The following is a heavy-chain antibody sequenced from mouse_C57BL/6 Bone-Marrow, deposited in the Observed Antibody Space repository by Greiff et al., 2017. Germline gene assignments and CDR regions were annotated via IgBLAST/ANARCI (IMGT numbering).Heavy chain of an antibody. V-gene: IGHV1-64*01. Sequence: QVQLQQPGAELVKPGASVKLSCKASGYTFTSYWMHWVKQRPGQGLEWIGMIHPNSGSTNYNEKFKSKATLTVVKSSSTAYMQLSSLTSEDSAVYYCAGWLLRGWFAYWGQGTLVTVSA. J-gene: IGHJ3*01. CDR3: AGWLLRGWFAY. D-gene: IGHD2-3*01. CDR2: IHPNSGST. CDR1: GYTFTSYW.